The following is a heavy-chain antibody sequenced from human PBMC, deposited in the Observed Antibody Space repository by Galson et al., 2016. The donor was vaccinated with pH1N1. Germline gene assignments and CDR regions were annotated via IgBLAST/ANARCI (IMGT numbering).Heavy chain of an antibody. D-gene: IGHD3-3*01. Sequence: KGLEWIGYIDNTGGTNYNPSLKSRVTISVHTSKNQVSLKLSSVTAADTAVYYCARTDYDVEGYFGMDVWGQGTTVTVSS. CDR2: IDNTGGT. CDR3: ARTDYDVEGYFGMDV. J-gene: IGHJ6*02. V-gene: IGHV4-59*01.